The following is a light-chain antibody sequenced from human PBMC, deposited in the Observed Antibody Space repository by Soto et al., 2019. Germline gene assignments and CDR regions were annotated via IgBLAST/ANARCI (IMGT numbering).Light chain of an antibody. CDR1: SGDVGAYKY. Sequence: QSALTQPRSVSGSPGQSVTISCTGSSGDVGAYKYVSWYQQQPDRAPRLVLYDVTKRPSGVPDRFSGSKSGNTASLNISGLQPEDEADYYCCSYAGRQMLFGGGTKLTVL. CDR2: DVT. J-gene: IGLJ3*02. CDR3: CSYAGRQML. V-gene: IGLV2-11*01.